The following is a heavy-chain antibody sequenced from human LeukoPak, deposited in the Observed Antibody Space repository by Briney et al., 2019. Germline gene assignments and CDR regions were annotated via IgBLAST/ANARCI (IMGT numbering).Heavy chain of an antibody. CDR3: ARDPRLDY. CDR2: ISSNGGST. CDR1: GFTFSSYA. Sequence: GGSLRLSCAASGFTFSSYAMHWVRKAPGKGLEYVSAISSNGGSTYYANSVKGRFTISRDNSKNTLYLQMGSLRAEDMAVYYCARDPRLDYWGQGTLVTVSS. V-gene: IGHV3-64*01. J-gene: IGHJ4*02.